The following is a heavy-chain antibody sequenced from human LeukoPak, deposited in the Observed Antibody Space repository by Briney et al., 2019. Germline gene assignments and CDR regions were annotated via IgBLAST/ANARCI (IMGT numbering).Heavy chain of an antibody. CDR2: INWNVDK. J-gene: IGHJ5*02. CDR1: GFSLSTSGVG. Sequence: SGPTLVKPTQTLTLTCTFSGFSLSTSGVGVGWIRQPPGKTLEWLALINWNVDKRYSPSLKSRLTITKDTSKNQVVPTMTNMDPVDTATYYCAHNERPLGYCSSTSCYGNWFDPWGQGTLVTVSS. CDR3: AHNERPLGYCSSTSCYGNWFDP. D-gene: IGHD2-2*01. V-gene: IGHV2-5*01.